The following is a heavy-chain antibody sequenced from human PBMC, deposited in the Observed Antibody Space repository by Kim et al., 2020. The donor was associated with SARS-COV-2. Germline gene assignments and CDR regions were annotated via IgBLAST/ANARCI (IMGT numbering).Heavy chain of an antibody. CDR3: ARIEVGATTDLHLHYGMDV. CDR2: TYYRSKWYN. CDR1: GDSVSSNSAA. J-gene: IGHJ6*02. Sequence: SQTLSLTCAISGDSVSSNSAAWNWIRQSPSRGLEWLGRTYYRSKWYNDYAVSVKSRITINPDTSKNQFSLQLNSVTPEDTAVYYCARIEVGATTDLHLHYGMDVWGQGTTVTVSS. D-gene: IGHD1-26*01. V-gene: IGHV6-1*01.